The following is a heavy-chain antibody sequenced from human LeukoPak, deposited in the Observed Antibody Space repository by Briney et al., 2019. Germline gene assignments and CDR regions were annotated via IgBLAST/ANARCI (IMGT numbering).Heavy chain of an antibody. CDR2: IYYSRST. J-gene: IGHJ6*02. CDR3: ASTSGWYSDYYYYGMDV. V-gene: IGHV4-59*01. Sequence: SETLSLTCTVSGGSISSYYWSWIRQPPGKGLEWIGYIYYSRSTNYNPSLKSRVTISVDTSKNQFPLKLSSVTAADTAVYYCASTSGWYSDYYYYGMDVWGQGTTVTVSS. CDR1: GGSISSYY. D-gene: IGHD6-19*01.